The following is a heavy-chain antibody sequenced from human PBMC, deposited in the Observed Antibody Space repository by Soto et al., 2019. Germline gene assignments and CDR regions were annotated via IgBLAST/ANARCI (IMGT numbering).Heavy chain of an antibody. CDR3: ARATGYRGHSFES. CDR1: GFTFTDYY. CDR2: ISTSGSYT. D-gene: IGHD6-25*01. V-gene: IGHV3-11*05. J-gene: IGHJ5*01. Sequence: QAQLVESGGGLVRPGGSLRLSCAASGFTFTDYYMHWIRQDPGKGLEWVAYISTSGSYTNYADSVKGRFTISRDNVKNSVYLQLNNLIAEDAAVYYCARATGYRGHSFESWGKGTLVTVSS.